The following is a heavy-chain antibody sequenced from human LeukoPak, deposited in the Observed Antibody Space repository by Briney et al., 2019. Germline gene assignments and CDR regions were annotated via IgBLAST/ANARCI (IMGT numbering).Heavy chain of an antibody. V-gene: IGHV5-10-1*01. Sequence: GESLKISCQGSGYRFTSYWISWVRQMPGKGLEWMGRIDPSDSYTNYSPSFQGHVTISADKSISTAYLQWSSLKASDTAMYYCARHAVVGLVVAATVGWGQGTMVTVSS. D-gene: IGHD2-15*01. CDR2: IDPSDSYT. CDR1: GYRFTSYW. J-gene: IGHJ3*01. CDR3: ARHAVVGLVVAATVG.